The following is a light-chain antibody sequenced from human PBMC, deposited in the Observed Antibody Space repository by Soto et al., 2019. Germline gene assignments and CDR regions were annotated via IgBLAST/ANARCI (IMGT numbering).Light chain of an antibody. J-gene: IGKJ4*01. V-gene: IGKV3-15*01. Sequence: EIVMTQSPATLSVSPGERATLSCRASQSLSSNVAWYQQKPGQAPRLLIHGASTRATGIPARFSGSGSGTECTLTISSLQSEDFAVYYCQQYNKWPPLTFGGGTKVEIK. CDR1: QSLSSN. CDR3: QQYNKWPPLT. CDR2: GAS.